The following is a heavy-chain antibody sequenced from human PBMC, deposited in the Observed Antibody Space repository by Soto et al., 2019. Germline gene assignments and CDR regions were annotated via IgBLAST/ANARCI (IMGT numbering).Heavy chain of an antibody. CDR2: IYWDDDK. CDR3: AHHPYYGLGSYSFDY. CDR1: GLSLSTSGVG. J-gene: IGHJ4*02. Sequence: QITLKESGPTLVKPTQTLTLTCTFSGLSLSTSGVGVGWIRQPPGKALEWLAVIYWDDDKRSSSSLKSRLTITKDTSKIQVVLTMTNMYPVDTATYYCAHHPYYGLGSYSFDYWGQGILVTVSS. D-gene: IGHD3-10*01. V-gene: IGHV2-5*02.